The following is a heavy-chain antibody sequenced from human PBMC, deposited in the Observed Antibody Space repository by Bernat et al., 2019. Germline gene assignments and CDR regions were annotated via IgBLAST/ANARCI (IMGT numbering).Heavy chain of an antibody. CDR3: ARTRSLSGWYGPYGMDV. D-gene: IGHD6-19*01. CDR2: ISYDGSNK. V-gene: IGHV3-30*03. Sequence: QVQLVESGGGVVQPGRSLRLSCAASGFTFSSYGMHWVRQAPGKGLEWVAVISYDGSNKYYADSVKGQFTISRDNSKNTLYLQMNSLRAEDTAVYYCARTRSLSGWYGPYGMDVWGQGTTVTVSS. CDR1: GFTFSSYG. J-gene: IGHJ6*02.